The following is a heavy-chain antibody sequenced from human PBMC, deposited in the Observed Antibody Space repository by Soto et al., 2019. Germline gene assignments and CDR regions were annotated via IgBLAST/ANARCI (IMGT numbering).Heavy chain of an antibody. D-gene: IGHD4-17*01. Sequence: EVQLLESGGGLVQPGGSLRLSCAASGFTFSAYAMSWVRQAPGKGLEYVSSHIDNGGSTYYADSVRGRFTISRDNSKNTLYLQINILVVEDPAVYYCASTTVTKIRDYWGQGTLVTVSS. CDR1: GFTFSAYA. J-gene: IGHJ4*02. V-gene: IGHV3-23*01. CDR3: ASTTVTKIRDY. CDR2: HIDNGGST.